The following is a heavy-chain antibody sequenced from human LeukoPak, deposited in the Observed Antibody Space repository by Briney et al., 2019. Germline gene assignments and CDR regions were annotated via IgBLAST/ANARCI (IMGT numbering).Heavy chain of an antibody. CDR3: AREVPAYYGSGTYHIVGTYFDY. V-gene: IGHV4-59*01. J-gene: IGHJ4*02. CDR2: IYYSGIT. CDR1: GDSISNYY. Sequence: SETLSLTCSVSGDSISNYYWSWIRQPPGKGLEWIGYIYYSGITNYNPSLKSRVTISVDTSKNQFSLNLSSVTAADTAVYYCAREVPAYYGSGTYHIVGTYFDYWGQGTLVTVSS. D-gene: IGHD3-10*01.